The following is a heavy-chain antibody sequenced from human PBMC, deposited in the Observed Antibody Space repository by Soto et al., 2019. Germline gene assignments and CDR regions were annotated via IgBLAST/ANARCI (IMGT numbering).Heavy chain of an antibody. V-gene: IGHV1-8*01. CDR3: ARGGFGDGYNFLRY. Sequence: QVQLVQSGAEVKKPGASVKVSCKASGYTFASYDMNWVRQATGQGLEWMGWMNPNSGNTGYAQKFQGRVSMTRNPAISTAYMELSSLRAEDTAVYYCARGGFGDGYNFLRYWGQGTLVTVSS. D-gene: IGHD5-12*01. CDR2: MNPNSGNT. CDR1: GYTFASYD. J-gene: IGHJ4*02.